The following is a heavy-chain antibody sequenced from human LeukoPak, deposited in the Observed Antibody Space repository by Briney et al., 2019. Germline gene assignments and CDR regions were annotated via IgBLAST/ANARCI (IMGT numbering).Heavy chain of an antibody. D-gene: IGHD3-16*02. Sequence: GGSLRLSCAASGFTFSSYSMNWVRQASGKGLEWVSYISSRSTTIYYADSVKGRFTISRENAKNSLYLQMNSLRAGDTAVYYCAAANLRLGELSLYYWGQGTLVTVSS. J-gene: IGHJ4*02. CDR3: AAANLRLGELSLYY. V-gene: IGHV3-48*01. CDR1: GFTFSSYS. CDR2: ISSRSTTI.